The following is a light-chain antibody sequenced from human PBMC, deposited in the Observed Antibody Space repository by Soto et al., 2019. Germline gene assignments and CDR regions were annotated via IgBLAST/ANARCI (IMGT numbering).Light chain of an antibody. Sequence: EIVVTQSPSTLSVSPGERATLSCRASQSVNSNLAWYQQKPGQAPRLLIYDASTRATGVPARFSGSGSGTEFTLTISSLQSEDFAVYYCQQYNNWTPYTFGQGTKLEIK. CDR3: QQYNNWTPYT. V-gene: IGKV3-15*01. CDR2: DAS. J-gene: IGKJ2*01. CDR1: QSVNSN.